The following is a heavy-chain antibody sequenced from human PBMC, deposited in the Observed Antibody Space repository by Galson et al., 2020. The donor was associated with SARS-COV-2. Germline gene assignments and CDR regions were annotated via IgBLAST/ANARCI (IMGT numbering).Heavy chain of an antibody. CDR3: ARGGYCSGGSCYSDAFDI. CDR2: ISSNGGST. Sequence: GGSLRLSCAASGFTFSSYAMHWVRQAPGKGLEYVSAISSNGGSTYYANSVKGRFTISRDNSKNTLYLQMGSLRAEDMAVYYCARGGYCSGGSCYSDAFDIWGQGTMVTVSS. CDR1: GFTFSSYA. J-gene: IGHJ3*02. D-gene: IGHD2-15*01. V-gene: IGHV3-64*01.